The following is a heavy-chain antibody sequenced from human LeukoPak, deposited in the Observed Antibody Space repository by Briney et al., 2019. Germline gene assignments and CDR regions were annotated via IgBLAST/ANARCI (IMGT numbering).Heavy chain of an antibody. CDR2: INHSGST. Sequence: SETLSLTCAVYGGSFSGYYWSWIRQPPGKGLEWIGEINHSGSTNYNPSLKSRVTISVDTSKNQFSLKLSSVTAADTAVYYCARGLMYSSSWYEWGSAFDIWGQGTMVTVSS. V-gene: IGHV4-34*01. J-gene: IGHJ3*02. CDR3: ARGLMYSSSWYEWGSAFDI. CDR1: GGSFSGYY. D-gene: IGHD6-13*01.